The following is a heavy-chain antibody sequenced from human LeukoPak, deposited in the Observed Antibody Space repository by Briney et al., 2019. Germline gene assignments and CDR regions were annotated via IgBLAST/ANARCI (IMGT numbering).Heavy chain of an antibody. V-gene: IGHV3-7*01. Sequence: GGSLRLSCAASGFTFSSYWMSWVRQAPGKGLEWVANIKQDGSEKYYVDSVKGRFTISRDNAKNSLYLQMNSPRAEDTAVYYCARGGDFWSGYYTVWYYYYMDVWGKGTTVTVSS. D-gene: IGHD3-3*01. CDR1: GFTFSSYW. J-gene: IGHJ6*03. CDR3: ARGGDFWSGYYTVWYYYYMDV. CDR2: IKQDGSEK.